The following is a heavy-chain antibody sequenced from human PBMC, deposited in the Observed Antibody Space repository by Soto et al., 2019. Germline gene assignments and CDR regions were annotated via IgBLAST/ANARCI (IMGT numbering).Heavy chain of an antibody. CDR3: ARGITIFGVVDP. D-gene: IGHD3-3*01. V-gene: IGHV1-8*01. Sequence: QVQLVQSGAEVKKPGASVKVSCKASGYTFTSYDINWVRQATGQGLEWMGWMKPNSGNTGYAQKFQGRVTMTRNTSISTAYMELSSLGSEDTAVYYCARGITIFGVVDPGGQGTLVTVSS. CDR2: MKPNSGNT. J-gene: IGHJ5*02. CDR1: GYTFTSYD.